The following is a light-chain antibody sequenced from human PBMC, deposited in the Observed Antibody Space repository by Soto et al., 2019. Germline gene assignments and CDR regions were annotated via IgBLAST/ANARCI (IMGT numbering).Light chain of an antibody. CDR1: QSISSW. CDR2: DAS. J-gene: IGKJ1*01. V-gene: IGKV1-5*01. Sequence: DIQMTQSPSTLSASVGDRVTITCRASQSISSWLAWYQQKPGKAPKLLIYDASSLESGVPSRFSGSGSGTDFTLTINNMQREDFATYYCQQTYNLPRTFGQGTKVDIK. CDR3: QQTYNLPRT.